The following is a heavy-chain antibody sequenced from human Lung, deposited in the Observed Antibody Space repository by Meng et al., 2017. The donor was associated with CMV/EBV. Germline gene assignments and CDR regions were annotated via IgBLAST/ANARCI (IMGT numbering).Heavy chain of an antibody. CDR3: AKVEDCYLLKRRPYDGLDV. V-gene: IGHV3-23*01. Sequence: SCVVSGFTFGSFGMHWVRQAAGKGPEWVSSISWSGGSVHYADSVRGRFTISRDNSRNTLYLQMKRLRAEDTAVYYCAKVEDCYLLKRRPYDGLDVWXQGTGVTVSS. CDR1: GFTFGSFG. D-gene: IGHD2-21*02. CDR2: ISWSGGSV. J-gene: IGHJ6*02.